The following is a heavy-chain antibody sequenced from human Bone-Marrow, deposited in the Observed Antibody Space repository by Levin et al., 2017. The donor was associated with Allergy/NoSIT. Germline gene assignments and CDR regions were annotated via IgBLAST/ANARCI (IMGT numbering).Heavy chain of an antibody. CDR3: TKSAVPAAMGAYWYFDV. D-gene: IGHD2-2*01. CDR2: ISWNSGST. J-gene: IGHJ2*01. CDR1: GFTLEDYG. Sequence: SLKISCAASGFTLEDYGMHWVRQGPGKGLEWVASISWNSGSTGYADSVKGRFTISRDNAKNLLFLQMSSLRAEDTALYYCTKSAVPAAMGAYWYFDVWGRGTLVTVTS. V-gene: IGHV3-9*01.